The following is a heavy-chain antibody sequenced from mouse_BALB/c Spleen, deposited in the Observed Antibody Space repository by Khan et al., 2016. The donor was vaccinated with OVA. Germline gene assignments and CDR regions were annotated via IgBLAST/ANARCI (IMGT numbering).Heavy chain of an antibody. J-gene: IGHJ3*01. CDR1: GYTFTSYW. CDR2: IDPSTDYT. Sequence: QVQLKQSGAELAKPGASVKMSCKASGYTFTSYWMHWVKQRPGQGLEWIGYIDPSTDYTEYNQKFRDKATLTVDKSSTTVYMQLTSLTSEDSAVYYCVNHGSSSAWFTYWGQGTLVTVSA. D-gene: IGHD1-1*01. V-gene: IGHV1-7*01. CDR3: VNHGSSSAWFTY.